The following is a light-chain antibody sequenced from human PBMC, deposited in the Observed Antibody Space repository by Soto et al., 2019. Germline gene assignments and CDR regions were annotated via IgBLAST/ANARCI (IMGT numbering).Light chain of an antibody. J-gene: IGKJ2*01. CDR1: QTINHW. CDR2: DAS. Sequence: DIQMTQSPSTLSASVGDRVTITCRASQTINHWLAWYQQKPGKAPKLLIYDASSLESGVPSRFSGSGSGTEFTLTISGLQSDDFATYYCQQYDAFPYTFGQGTKLDIK. V-gene: IGKV1-5*01. CDR3: QQYDAFPYT.